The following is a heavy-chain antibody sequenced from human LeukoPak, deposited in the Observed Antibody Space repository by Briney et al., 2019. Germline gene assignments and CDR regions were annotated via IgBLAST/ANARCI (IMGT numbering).Heavy chain of an antibody. D-gene: IGHD6-19*01. CDR1: GFTFSSYG. Sequence: GGSLRLSCSASGFTFSSYGTSWVRQAPGKGLEWVSGISNSGGSTNYADSVKGRFTISRDNAKNTLYLQMNSLRVEDTAVYYCVRSSGWPGYWGQGTMVTVSS. J-gene: IGHJ4*02. CDR3: VRSSGWPGY. V-gene: IGHV3-23*01. CDR2: ISNSGGST.